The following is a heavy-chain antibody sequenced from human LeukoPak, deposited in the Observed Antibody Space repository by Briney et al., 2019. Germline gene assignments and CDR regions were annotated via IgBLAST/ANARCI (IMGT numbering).Heavy chain of an antibody. CDR2: IYTSGNT. D-gene: IGHD6-13*01. V-gene: IGHV4-4*07. Sequence: SETLSLTCTVSGGSISSYYWSWIRQPAGKGLEWIGRIYTSGNTNYNPSLKSRVTMSVDTSKNQFSLKLNSVTAADTAAYYCARDSTTWHGGLFDYWGQGTLVTVSS. J-gene: IGHJ4*02. CDR3: ARDSTTWHGGLFDY. CDR1: GGSISSYY.